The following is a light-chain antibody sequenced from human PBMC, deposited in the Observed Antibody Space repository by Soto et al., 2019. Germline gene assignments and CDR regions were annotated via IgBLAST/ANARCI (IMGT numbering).Light chain of an antibody. V-gene: IGKV1-5*03. Sequence: DIQMTQSPSTLSASVGDRITITCRASQTVSTWLAWYQQKPGKAPKLLIYRASSLESGVPSRFSGSGSGTEFTLTISSLQPDDFATYYCKQYHTYWTFGHGTKVEIK. CDR3: KQYHTYWT. J-gene: IGKJ1*01. CDR1: QTVSTW. CDR2: RAS.